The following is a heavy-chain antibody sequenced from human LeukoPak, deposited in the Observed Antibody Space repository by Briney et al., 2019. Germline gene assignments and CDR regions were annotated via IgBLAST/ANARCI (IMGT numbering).Heavy chain of an antibody. V-gene: IGHV3-30*02. CDR3: AKGGNYYYYMDV. D-gene: IGHD6-13*01. Sequence: GGSLRLSCAASGFTFSSYGMHWVRQAPGKGLEWVAFIRFDGSYKYYADSVKGRFTISRDNSKNTLYLQMNSLRAEDTAVYYCAKGGNYYYYMDVRGKGTTVTVSS. CDR2: IRFDGSYK. J-gene: IGHJ6*03. CDR1: GFTFSSYG.